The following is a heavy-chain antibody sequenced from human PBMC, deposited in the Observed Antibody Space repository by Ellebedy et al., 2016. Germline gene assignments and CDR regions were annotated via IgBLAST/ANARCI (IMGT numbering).Heavy chain of an antibody. V-gene: IGHV1-8*01. Sequence: ASVKVSCXASGYTFTSYDINWVRQAAGQGPEWMGWMNPTSGNTGYAQNFQGRVTMTRDTSISIAYMELSSLRSEDSAVYYCARGEWELTYWGQGTLVIVSS. CDR2: MNPTSGNT. CDR3: ARGEWELTY. D-gene: IGHD1-26*01. CDR1: GYTFTSYD. J-gene: IGHJ4*02.